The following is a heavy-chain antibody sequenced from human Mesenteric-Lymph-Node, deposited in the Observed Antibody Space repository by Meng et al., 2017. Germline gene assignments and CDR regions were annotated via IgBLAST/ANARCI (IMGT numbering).Heavy chain of an antibody. CDR1: GFTFSSYS. D-gene: IGHD5-24*01. CDR2: IYYSGST. CDR3: ARPWRGNNRDDSYSTFDI. V-gene: IGHV4-38-2*01. J-gene: IGHJ3*02. Sequence: GSLRLSCAASGFTFSSYSMNWVRQPPGKGLEWIGSIYYSGSTYYNPSLKSRVTISVDTSKNQFSLKLSSVTAADTAVYYCARPWRGNNRDDSYSTFDIWGQGTMVTVSS.